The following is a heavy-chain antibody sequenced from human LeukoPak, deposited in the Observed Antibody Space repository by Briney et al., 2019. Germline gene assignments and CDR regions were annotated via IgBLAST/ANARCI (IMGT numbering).Heavy chain of an antibody. D-gene: IGHD2/OR15-2a*01. CDR1: GGTFSSYA. CDR3: ARGNMMWAFDI. Sequence: SVKVSCKASGGTFSSYAISWVRQAPGQGLEWMGGIIPIFGAANYAQKFQGRVTITADESTSTAYMELSSLGSEDTAVYYCARGNMMWAFDIWGQGTMVTVSS. CDR2: IIPIFGAA. V-gene: IGHV1-69*13. J-gene: IGHJ3*02.